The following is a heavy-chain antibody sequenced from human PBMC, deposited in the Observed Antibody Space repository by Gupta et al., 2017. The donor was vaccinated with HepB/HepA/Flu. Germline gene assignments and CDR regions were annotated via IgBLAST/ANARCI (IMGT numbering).Heavy chain of an antibody. CDR2: ISSSGSTI. CDR3: ASFFGWNYAPGLGYYYYGMDV. J-gene: IGHJ6*02. Sequence: EVQLVESGGVLVQRGGSLRLSCAASGVTFSSYEMNWVRQAPGKGLEWVSCISSSGSTIYYADSVKGRFTISRDNAKNSLYLQMNSLRAEDTAVYYCASFFGWNYAPGLGYYYYGMDVWGQGTTVTVSS. D-gene: IGHD1-7*01. V-gene: IGHV3-48*03. CDR1: GVTFSSYE.